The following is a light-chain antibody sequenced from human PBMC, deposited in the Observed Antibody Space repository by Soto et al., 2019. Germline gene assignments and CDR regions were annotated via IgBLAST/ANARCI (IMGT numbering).Light chain of an antibody. J-gene: IGKJ1*01. CDR3: HQYDTDST. Sequence: DIQMTQSPSTVSASVGDTVIITCRASQTIRQWLAWYQQRPGKAPNLLIYDASSLESGVPSRFSGSGSGTEFTLTIPNLQPDDFATYYCHQYDTDSTFGPGTKVEIK. CDR1: QTIRQW. CDR2: DAS. V-gene: IGKV1-5*01.